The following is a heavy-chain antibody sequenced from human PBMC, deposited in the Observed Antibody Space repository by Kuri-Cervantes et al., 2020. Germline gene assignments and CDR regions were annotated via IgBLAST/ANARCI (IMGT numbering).Heavy chain of an antibody. CDR1: GFTVSSNY. CDR3: ARLLYFDQ. V-gene: IGHV3-53*01. J-gene: IGHJ4*02. Sequence: GESMKISCAASGFTVSSNYMSWVRQAPGKGLGWVSVIYSGGDTYYAESVKGRFTISRDDSKNTLYLQMNSLRAEDTAVYYCARLLYFDQWGQGTLVTVSS. CDR2: IYSGGDT.